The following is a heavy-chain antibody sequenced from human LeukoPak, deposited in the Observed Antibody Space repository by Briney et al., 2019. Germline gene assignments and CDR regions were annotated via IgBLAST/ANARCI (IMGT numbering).Heavy chain of an antibody. V-gene: IGHV1-2*02. CDR2: INPNSGGT. J-gene: IGHJ4*02. Sequence: ASVKVSCKASGYTFTGYYMHWVRQAPGQGLEGMGWINPNSGGTNYAQKFQGRVTMTRDTSISTAYMDMSRLRSDDTAVYYCARVKNYYDSSGYLYYFDYWGQGTLVTVSS. CDR1: GYTFTGYY. D-gene: IGHD3-22*01. CDR3: ARVKNYYDSSGYLYYFDY.